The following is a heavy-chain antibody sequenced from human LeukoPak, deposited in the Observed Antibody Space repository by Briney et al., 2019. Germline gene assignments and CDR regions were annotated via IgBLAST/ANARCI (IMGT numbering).Heavy chain of an antibody. CDR3: ARRSVKAVAGDWFFDY. CDR1: GYSFTSYW. Sequence: KDGESLKISCKGSGYSFTSYWIGWVRQMPGKGLEWMGIIYPGDSDTRYSPSFQGQVTISADKSISTAYLQWSSLKASDTAMYYCARRSVKAVAGDWFFDYWGQGTLVTVSS. D-gene: IGHD6-19*01. V-gene: IGHV5-51*01. CDR2: IYPGDSDT. J-gene: IGHJ4*02.